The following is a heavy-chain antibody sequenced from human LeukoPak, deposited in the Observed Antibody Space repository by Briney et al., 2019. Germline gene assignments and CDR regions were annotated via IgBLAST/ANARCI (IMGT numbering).Heavy chain of an antibody. V-gene: IGHV1-69*13. CDR3: ARDLGYSSSSPSGGAFDI. CDR2: IIPIFGTA. Sequence: SVKVSCKASGGTFSSYAISWVRQAPGQGLEWMGGIIPIFGTANYAQKFQGRVTITADESTSTAYMELSSLRSEDTAVYYCARDLGYSSSSPSGGAFDIWGQGTMVTVSS. CDR1: GGTFSSYA. D-gene: IGHD6-6*01. J-gene: IGHJ3*02.